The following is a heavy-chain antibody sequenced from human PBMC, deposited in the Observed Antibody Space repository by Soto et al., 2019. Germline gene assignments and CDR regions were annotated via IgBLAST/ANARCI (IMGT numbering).Heavy chain of an antibody. CDR1: GFTFSSYA. CDR2: ISGSGGST. Sequence: GESLKISCAASGFTFSSYAMSWVRQAPGKGLEWVSAISGSGGSTYYADSVKGRFTISRDNSKNTLYLQMNSLRAEDTAVYYCAKAPIITMVRGVIIDPYFCFDYWGQGTLVTVSS. CDR3: AKAPIITMVRGVIIDPYFCFDY. V-gene: IGHV3-23*01. J-gene: IGHJ4*02. D-gene: IGHD3-10*01.